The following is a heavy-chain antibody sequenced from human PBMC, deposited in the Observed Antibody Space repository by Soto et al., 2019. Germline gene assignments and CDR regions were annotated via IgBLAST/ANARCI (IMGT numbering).Heavy chain of an antibody. CDR2: MNPNSGNT. D-gene: IGHD6-13*01. CDR1: GYTFTSYD. J-gene: IGHJ3*02. V-gene: IGHV1-8*01. Sequence: QVQLVQSGAEVKKPGASVKVSCKASGYTFTSYDINWVRQATGQGLEWMGWMNPNSGNTCYAQKFQGRVTMTRNTSISTAYMELSSLRSEDTAVYYCARYSWSYDAFDIWGQVTKVTVSS. CDR3: ARYSWSYDAFDI.